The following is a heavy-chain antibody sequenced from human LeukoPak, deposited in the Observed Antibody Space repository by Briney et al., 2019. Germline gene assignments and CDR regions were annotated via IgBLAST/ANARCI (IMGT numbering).Heavy chain of an antibody. CDR3: ARHLGYCSSTGCSPYYFDY. CDR2: IYHSGST. V-gene: IGHV4-38-2*01. CDR1: GYSISSGYY. D-gene: IGHD2-2*01. Sequence: PSETLSLTCAVSGYSISSGYYWGWIRQPPGKGLEWIGSIYHSGSTYYNPSLKSRVTISVDTSKNQFSLKLSSVTAADTAVYYCARHLGYCSSTGCSPYYFDYWGQGTLVTVSS. J-gene: IGHJ4*02.